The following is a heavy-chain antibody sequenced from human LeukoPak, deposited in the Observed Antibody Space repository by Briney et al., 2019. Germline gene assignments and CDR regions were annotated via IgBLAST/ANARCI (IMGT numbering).Heavy chain of an antibody. J-gene: IGHJ5*02. CDR2: ISAYNGNT. D-gene: IGHD6-19*01. CDR1: GYTFTSYG. Sequence: ASVKVSCKASGYTFTSYGISWVRQAPGQGLEWMGWISAYNGNTNYAQKLQGRVTMTTDTSTSTAYMELRSLRSDDTAVYYCARGYEQWLPDGGFDPWGQGTVVTVSS. CDR3: ARGYEQWLPDGGFDP. V-gene: IGHV1-18*04.